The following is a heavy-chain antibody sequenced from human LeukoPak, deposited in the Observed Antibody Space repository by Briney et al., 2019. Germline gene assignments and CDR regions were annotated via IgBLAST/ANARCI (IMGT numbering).Heavy chain of an antibody. CDR1: GFTASSNY. D-gene: IGHD1-26*01. CDR2: IYSGGST. J-gene: IGHJ4*02. Sequence: QTGGSLRLSCAASGFTASSNYMSWVRQAPGKGLEWVSVIYSGGSTYYADSVKGRFTISRDNSKNTLYLQMNSLRAEDTAVYYCASARYSGSLSPWDFDYWGQGTLVTVSS. V-gene: IGHV3-66*01. CDR3: ASARYSGSLSPWDFDY.